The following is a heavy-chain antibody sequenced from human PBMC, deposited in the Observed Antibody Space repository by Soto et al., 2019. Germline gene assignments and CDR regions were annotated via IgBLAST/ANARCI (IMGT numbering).Heavy chain of an antibody. CDR3: TRDPDYGDYWGYFFDY. V-gene: IGHV1-2*02. J-gene: IGHJ4*02. CDR2: INPTSGAT. CDR1: GYTFAAFF. D-gene: IGHD4-17*01. Sequence: QVQLVQSGAEVKKPGASVKVSCKTSGYTFAAFFIHWIRQAPGQGLEWMGWINPTSGATVSAQKFQDRVTMPRDTSISTAYMELRGLKSDDTAVYYCTRDPDYGDYWGYFFDYWGQGTPVSVSS.